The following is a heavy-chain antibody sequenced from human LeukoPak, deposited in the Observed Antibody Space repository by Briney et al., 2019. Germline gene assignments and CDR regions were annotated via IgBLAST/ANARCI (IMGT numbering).Heavy chain of an antibody. CDR2: IIPIFGTA. CDR3: VGGAPNWGFDC. J-gene: IGHJ4*02. CDR1: GGTFSSYA. Sequence: ASVKVSCKASGGTFSSYAISWVRQAPGQGLEWMGGIIPIFGTANYAQKFQGRVTITADESTSTAYMELTSLRSEDTAVYYCVGGAPNWGFDCWGQGTLVTVSS. D-gene: IGHD7-27*01. V-gene: IGHV1-69*01.